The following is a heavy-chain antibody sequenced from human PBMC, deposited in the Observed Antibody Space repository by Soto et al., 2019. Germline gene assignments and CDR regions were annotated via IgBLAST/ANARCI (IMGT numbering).Heavy chain of an antibody. CDR3: ARNYSDSCGGFDY. V-gene: IGHV3-53*01. CDR2: IYSGGST. Sequence: EVQLVESGGGLIQPGGSLRLSCAASGFTVSSNYMSWVRQAPGKGLEWVSVIYSGGSTYYADSVKGRFTISRDNSKNTLYLQMNSLRAEYTAVYYCARNYSDSCGGFDYWGQGTLVTVSS. J-gene: IGHJ4*02. CDR1: GFTVSSNY. D-gene: IGHD3-22*01.